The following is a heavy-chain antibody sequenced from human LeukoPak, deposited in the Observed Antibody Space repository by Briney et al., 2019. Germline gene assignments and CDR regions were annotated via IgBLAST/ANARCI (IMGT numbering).Heavy chain of an antibody. V-gene: IGHV4-31*03. CDR3: ARGDDHFDY. CDR2: ISDSGNT. Sequence: SSETLSLTCTVSGGPINTGYYWNWIRQHPGKGLEWIGQISDSGNTNYNPSLKGRVTMSVDTSQNQFSLKLSSVTAADTAVYCCARGDDHFDYWGQGSLVTVSS. CDR1: GGPINTGYY. J-gene: IGHJ4*02.